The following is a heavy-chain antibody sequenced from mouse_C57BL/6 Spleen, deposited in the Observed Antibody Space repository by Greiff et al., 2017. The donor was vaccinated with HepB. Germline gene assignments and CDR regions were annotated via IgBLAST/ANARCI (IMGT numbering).Heavy chain of an antibody. CDR3: ARVVGY. CDR1: GFTFSSYA. Sequence: EVKVVESGGGLVKPGGSLKLSCAASGFTFSSYAMSWVRQTPEKRLEWVATISDGGSYSYYPDNVKGRFTISRDNAKNNLYLQMSHLKSEDTAMYYCARVVGYWGQGTTLTVSS. CDR2: ISDGGSYS. J-gene: IGHJ2*01. V-gene: IGHV5-4*03.